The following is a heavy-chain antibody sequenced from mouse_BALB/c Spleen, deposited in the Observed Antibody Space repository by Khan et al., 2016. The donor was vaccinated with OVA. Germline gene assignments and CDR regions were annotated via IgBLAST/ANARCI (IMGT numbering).Heavy chain of an antibody. CDR3: ARNPFAY. J-gene: IGHJ3*01. V-gene: IGHV1-52*01. CDR2: IDPYDSET. CDR1: GYTFTSYW. Sequence: QVRLQQSGTELVRPGTSVKLSCKASGYTFTSYWMNWIKQRPEQGLEWIGRIDPYDSETHYNQKFKDQAILTVDKSSNTAYMQLSSLTSEDSAVYYCARNPFAYWGQGTLVTVSA.